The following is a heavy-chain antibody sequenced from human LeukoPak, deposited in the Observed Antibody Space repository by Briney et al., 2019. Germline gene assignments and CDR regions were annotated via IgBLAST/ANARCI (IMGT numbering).Heavy chain of an antibody. Sequence: GGFLRLSCAASGFTFDDYAMPWVRQAPGKGLEWVSGISWNSGSIGYADSVKGRFTISRDNAKNSLYLQMNSLRAEDTALYYCAKVSIAVAGPLDYWGQGTLVTVSS. CDR2: ISWNSGSI. V-gene: IGHV3-9*01. CDR1: GFTFDDYA. J-gene: IGHJ4*02. D-gene: IGHD6-19*01. CDR3: AKVSIAVAGPLDY.